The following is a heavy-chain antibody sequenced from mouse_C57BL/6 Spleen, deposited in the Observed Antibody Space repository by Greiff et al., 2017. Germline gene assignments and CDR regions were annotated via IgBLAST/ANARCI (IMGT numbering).Heavy chain of an antibody. Sequence: QVQLQQSGPELVKPGASVKISCKASGYAFSSSWMNWVKQRPGKGLEWIGRIYPGDGDTNYNGKFKGKATLTADKSSSTAYMQLSSLTSEDSAVYFCARGGLGSYYFDYWGQGTTLTGSS. CDR1: GYAFSSSW. CDR2: IYPGDGDT. D-gene: IGHD4-1*01. CDR3: ARGGLGSYYFDY. J-gene: IGHJ2*01. V-gene: IGHV1-82*01.